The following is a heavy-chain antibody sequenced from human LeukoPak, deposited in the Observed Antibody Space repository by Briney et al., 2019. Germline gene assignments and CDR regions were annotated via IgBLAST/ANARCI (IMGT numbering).Heavy chain of an antibody. CDR1: GGSISSSNW. CDR2: IHYSGSI. V-gene: IGHV4-4*02. CDR3: ARGRGIVGATEDEYYFDY. D-gene: IGHD1-26*01. J-gene: IGHJ4*02. Sequence: TLSLTCAVSGGSISSSNWWSWVRQSPGKGLEWIGEIHYSGSINYNPSLKSRVTISVDTSKNQFSLKLSSVTAADTAVYYCARGRGIVGATEDEYYFDYWGQGTLVTVSS.